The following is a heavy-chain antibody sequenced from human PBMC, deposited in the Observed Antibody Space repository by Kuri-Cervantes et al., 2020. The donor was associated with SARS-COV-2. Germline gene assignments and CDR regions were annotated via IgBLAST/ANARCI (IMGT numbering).Heavy chain of an antibody. CDR3: AKDLYGSGPYYFDY. D-gene: IGHD3-10*01. Sequence: ETLSLTCTVSGYSISSGYYWGWIRQPPGKGLEWVSAISGSGGTTYYADSVKGRLTISRDDSKNTLYLQMNSLRAEDTAVYYCAKDLYGSGPYYFDYWGQGTLVTVSS. CDR2: ISGSGGTT. J-gene: IGHJ4*02. V-gene: IGHV3-23*01. CDR1: GYSISSGYY.